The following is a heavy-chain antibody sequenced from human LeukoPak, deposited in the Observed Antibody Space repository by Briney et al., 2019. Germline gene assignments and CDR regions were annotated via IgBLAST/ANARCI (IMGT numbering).Heavy chain of an antibody. J-gene: IGHJ4*02. CDR1: GFTFSSSA. Sequence: GGSLRLSCAASGFTFSSSAMSWVRQVPGKGLEWVSAISGSGGSTYYADSVKGRFTISRDNSKNTLYLQMNSLRAEDTAVYYCAKYRLSGGYFYWGQGTLVTVSS. CDR3: AKYRLSGGYFY. D-gene: IGHD3-22*01. CDR2: ISGSGGST. V-gene: IGHV3-23*01.